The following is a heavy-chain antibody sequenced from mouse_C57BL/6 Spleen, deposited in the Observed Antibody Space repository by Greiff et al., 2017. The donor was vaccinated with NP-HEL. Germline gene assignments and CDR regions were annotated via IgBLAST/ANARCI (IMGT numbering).Heavy chain of an antibody. J-gene: IGHJ4*01. Sequence: EVMLVESGGGLVKPGGSLKLSCAASGFTFSDYGMHWVRQAPEKGLEWVAYISSGSSTIYYADTVKGRFTISRDNAKNTLFLQMTSLRSEDTAMYYCARAYDDYNAMDYWGQGTSVTVSS. CDR3: ARAYDDYNAMDY. CDR1: GFTFSDYG. V-gene: IGHV5-17*01. CDR2: ISSGSSTI. D-gene: IGHD2-3*01.